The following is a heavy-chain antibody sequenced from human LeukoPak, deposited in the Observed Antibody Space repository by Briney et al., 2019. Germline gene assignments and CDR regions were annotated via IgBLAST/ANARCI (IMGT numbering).Heavy chain of an antibody. J-gene: IGHJ5*02. D-gene: IGHD1-14*01. CDR3: VRHEHNPQFDP. CDR1: GSSIIPYY. CDR2: IYYSVSA. Sequence: PSETLSLTCTVSGSSIIPYYWTWIRQPPGKGLEWIGYIYYSVSAHYYPSLKSRVTISIDTSKNQFSLKLSSVTAADTAVYYCVRHEHNPQFDPWGQGTLVTVSS. V-gene: IGHV4-59*08.